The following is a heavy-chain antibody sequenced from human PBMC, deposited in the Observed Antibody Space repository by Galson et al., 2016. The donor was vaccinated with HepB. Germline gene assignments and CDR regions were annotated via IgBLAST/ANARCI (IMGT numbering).Heavy chain of an antibody. D-gene: IGHD1-1*01. CDR1: GFTFDDYG. CDR2: INWNGDST. Sequence: SLRLSCAASGFTFDDYGLTWVRQAPGRGLEWVSGINWNGDSTAYADSVRGRFTISRDNARNSMYLQMKSLRAEDTALYYCARSFFRRTVNWTPFDYWGQGTLVTVSS. CDR3: ARSFFRRTVNWTPFDY. V-gene: IGHV3-20*04. J-gene: IGHJ4*02.